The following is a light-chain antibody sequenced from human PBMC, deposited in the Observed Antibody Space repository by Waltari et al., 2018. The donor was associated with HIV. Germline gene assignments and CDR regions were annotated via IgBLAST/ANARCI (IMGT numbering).Light chain of an antibody. V-gene: IGLV3-19*01. CDR3: NSRDSSANLWV. Sequence: SSELTQDPAVSVALGQTVRITCQGDSLRTYYSSWYQQKPGQAPVLCIYGKNNRPSGISDLFSGSSSGNTASLTITGAQAEDEADYYCNSRDSSANLWVFGGGTKLTVL. J-gene: IGLJ3*02. CDR2: GKN. CDR1: SLRTYY.